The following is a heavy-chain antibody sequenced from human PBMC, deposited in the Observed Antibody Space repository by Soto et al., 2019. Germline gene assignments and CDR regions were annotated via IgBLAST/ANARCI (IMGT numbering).Heavy chain of an antibody. V-gene: IGHV4-34*01. D-gene: IGHD3-10*01. J-gene: IGHJ5*02. Sequence: QVQLQQWGAGLLKPSETLSLTCAVYGGSFSGYYWSWIRQPPGKGLEWIGEINHSGSTNYNPSLKSRVTISVDTSKNHFSLKLRSVTAADTAVYYCARAPLLWFGELLMRRGFWFDPWGQGTLVTVSS. CDR1: GGSFSGYY. CDR2: INHSGST. CDR3: ARAPLLWFGELLMRRGFWFDP.